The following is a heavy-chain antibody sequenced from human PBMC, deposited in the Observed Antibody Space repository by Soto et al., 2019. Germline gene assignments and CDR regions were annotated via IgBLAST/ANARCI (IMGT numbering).Heavy chain of an antibody. CDR3: ARVITMVRGVIKPHNWFDP. J-gene: IGHJ5*02. V-gene: IGHV4-4*02. CDR1: GVSISSGNW. Sequence: PSETLSLTCAVSGVSISSGNWWTWVRQTPQRGLEYIGEIFHDGTANYYPSFERRVAISVDTSKNQFSLKLSSVTAADTAVYYCARVITMVRGVIKPHNWFDPWGQGTLVTVSS. D-gene: IGHD3-10*01. CDR2: IFHDGTA.